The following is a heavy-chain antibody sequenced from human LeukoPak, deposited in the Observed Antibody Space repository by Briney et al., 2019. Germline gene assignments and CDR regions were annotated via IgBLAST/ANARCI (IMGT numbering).Heavy chain of an antibody. CDR1: GGSLGSYY. J-gene: IGHJ3*02. CDR3: AGDEGYDSSGYRHEGFDI. V-gene: IGHV4-59*01. CDR2: IYYSGSA. D-gene: IGHD3-22*01. Sequence: SETLSLTCTVSGGSLGSYYWCWIPQPPGKGLERIGYIYYSGSANYNPSLKSRVNISVDTAKIHFSLKMSSVTAAHKTVYYCAGDEGYDSSGYRHEGFDIWGEGTMVTVSS.